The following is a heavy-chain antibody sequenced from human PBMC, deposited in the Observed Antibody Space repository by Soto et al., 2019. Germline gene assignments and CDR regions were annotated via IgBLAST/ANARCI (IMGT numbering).Heavy chain of an antibody. CDR1: GGSISSYY. D-gene: IGHD3-22*01. Sequence: SETLSLTCTVSGGSISSYYWSWIRQPAGKGLEWIGCIYTSGSTNYIPSLKSRVTMSVDTSKNQFSLKLSSVTAADTAVYYCARGQYYYDSSGYYQDQVYGMDVWGQGTTVTVSS. V-gene: IGHV4-4*07. J-gene: IGHJ6*02. CDR3: ARGQYYYDSSGYYQDQVYGMDV. CDR2: IYTSGST.